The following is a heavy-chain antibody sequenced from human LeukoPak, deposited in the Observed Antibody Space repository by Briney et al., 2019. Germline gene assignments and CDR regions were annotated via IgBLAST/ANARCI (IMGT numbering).Heavy chain of an antibody. CDR2: ISAYNGNT. D-gene: IGHD3-22*01. Sequence: GASVNVSCTASGYTFTSYSISWVRHAPGQGLEWMGWISAYNGNTNYAQKLQGRVTMTTDTSTSTAYMKLRSLRPDDTAVYYCARDDSSGYPRDPFDYWGQGTLVTVSS. CDR1: GYTFTSYS. V-gene: IGHV1-18*01. CDR3: ARDDSSGYPRDPFDY. J-gene: IGHJ4*02.